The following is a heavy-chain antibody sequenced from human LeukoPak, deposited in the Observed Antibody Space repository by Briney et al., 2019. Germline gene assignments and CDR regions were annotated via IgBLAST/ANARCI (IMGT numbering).Heavy chain of an antibody. V-gene: IGHV1-2*02. Sequence: ASVKVSFKASGYTFTGYYMHWVRQAPGQGLEWMGWINPNSGGTDYAQKFQGRVTMTRDTSISTAYMELRRLRSDDTAVYYCARGLPAPADQYYMDVWGKGTTVTVSS. J-gene: IGHJ6*03. D-gene: IGHD2-2*01. CDR3: ARGLPAPADQYYMDV. CDR2: INPNSGGT. CDR1: GYTFTGYY.